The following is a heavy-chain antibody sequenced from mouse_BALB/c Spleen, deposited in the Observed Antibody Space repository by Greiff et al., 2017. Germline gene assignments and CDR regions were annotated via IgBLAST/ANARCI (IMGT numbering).Heavy chain of an antibody. CDR3: ARDVYYFDY. V-gene: IGHV1S56*01. J-gene: IGHJ2*01. CDR2: IYPGDGST. CDR1: GYTFTSYY. Sequence: VQLQQSGPELVKPGASVKMSCKASGYTFTSYYIHWVKQRPGQGLEWIGWIYPGDGSTKYNEKFKGKTTLTADKSSSTAYMLLSSLTSEDSAIYFCARDVYYFDYWGQGTTLTVSS.